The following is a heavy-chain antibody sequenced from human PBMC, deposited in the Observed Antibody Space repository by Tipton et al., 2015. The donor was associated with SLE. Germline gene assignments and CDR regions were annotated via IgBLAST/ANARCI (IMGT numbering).Heavy chain of an antibody. J-gene: IGHJ3*01. V-gene: IGHV4-28*01. D-gene: IGHD3-10*01. CDR3: ARHLGVIVAFEV. CDR1: VYSISSSHW. CDR2: FYFSGSS. Sequence: TLSLTCNVSVYSISSSHWWGWIRQSPGKGLEWIGFFYFSGSSQYNPSLKSRVAISADTSNNQFSLELRSVTAADTAVYYCARHLGVIVAFEVWGQGTVLTVSS.